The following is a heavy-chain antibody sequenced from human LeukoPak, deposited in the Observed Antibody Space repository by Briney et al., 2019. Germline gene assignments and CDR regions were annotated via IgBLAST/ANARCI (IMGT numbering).Heavy chain of an antibody. J-gene: IGHJ6*02. CDR1: GYTFTSYA. Sequence: EASVKVSCKASGYTFTSYAMNWVRQAPGQGLEWMGWINTNTGNPTYAQGFTGRFVFSLDTSVSTAYLQISSLKAEDTAVYYCASPQQLAYYYYYGMDVWGQGTTVTVSS. CDR3: ASPQQLAYYYYYGMDV. V-gene: IGHV7-4-1*02. CDR2: INTNTGNP. D-gene: IGHD6-13*01.